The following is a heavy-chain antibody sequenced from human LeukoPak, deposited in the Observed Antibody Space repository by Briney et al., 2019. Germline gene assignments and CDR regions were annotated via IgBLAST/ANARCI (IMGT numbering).Heavy chain of an antibody. CDR2: IYHSEST. CDR3: ARASYSYDINGWVPFDY. Sequence: SETLSLTCTISDYSISSAYYWGWIRQPPGKGLEWIGNIYHSESTYSNPSLKSRVTISGDTSKNQFSLRLSSVTAADTAVYYCARASYSYDINGWVPFDYWGQGTLVTVSS. CDR1: DYSISSAYY. D-gene: IGHD3-22*01. J-gene: IGHJ4*02. V-gene: IGHV4-38-2*02.